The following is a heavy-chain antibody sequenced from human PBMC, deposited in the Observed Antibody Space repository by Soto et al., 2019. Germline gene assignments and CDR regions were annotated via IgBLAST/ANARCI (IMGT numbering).Heavy chain of an antibody. CDR3: PRGVGSSTYYNQYSCFAR. D-gene: IGHD3-10*01. CDR1: GYTFTNYG. Sequence: QVPLVKSGAEVKKPVASVKVSCKASGYTFTNYGISWVRQAPGQGLEWMVWINTYNGNTNHAQKLQGRVTMTIDTSTRTDYRELRSVRSYATAVYYCPRGVGSSTYYNQYSCFARSGHGAMVTVFS. J-gene: IGHJ5*02. V-gene: IGHV1-18*01. CDR2: INTYNGNT.